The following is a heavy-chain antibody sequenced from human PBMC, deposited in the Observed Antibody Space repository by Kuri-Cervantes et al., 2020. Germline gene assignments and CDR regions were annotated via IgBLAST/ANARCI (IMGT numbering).Heavy chain of an antibody. D-gene: IGHD3-10*01. Sequence: ESLKISCAVYGGSFSGYYWSWIRQPPGKGLEWIGSIYHSGSTYYNPSLKSRVTISVDTSKNQFSLKLSSVTAADTAVYYCAREVRGVISQIDYWGQGTLVTVSS. CDR1: GGSFSGYY. CDR3: AREVRGVISQIDY. CDR2: IYHSGST. V-gene: IGHV4-34*01. J-gene: IGHJ4*02.